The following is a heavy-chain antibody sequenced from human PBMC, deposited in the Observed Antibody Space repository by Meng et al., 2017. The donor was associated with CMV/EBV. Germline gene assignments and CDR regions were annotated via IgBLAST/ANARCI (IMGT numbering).Heavy chain of an antibody. V-gene: IGHV4-39*07. CDR1: GGSISSSSYY. CDR2: IYYSGST. CDR3: ARDPPYYDILTGYLPSYYFDY. D-gene: IGHD3-9*01. J-gene: IGHJ4*02. Sequence: SETLSLTCTVSGGSISSSSYYWGWIRQPPGKGLEWIGSIYYSGSTYYNPPLKSRVTISVDTSKNQFSLKLSSVTAADTAVYYCARDPPYYDILTGYLPSYYFDYWGQGTLVTVSS.